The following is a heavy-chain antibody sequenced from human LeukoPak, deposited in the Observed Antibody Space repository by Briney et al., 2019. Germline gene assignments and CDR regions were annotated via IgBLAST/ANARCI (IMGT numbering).Heavy chain of an antibody. D-gene: IGHD3-3*01. CDR3: ASLYYDFWSGYPYWFDP. J-gene: IGHJ5*02. V-gene: IGHV4-39*01. Sequence: SETLSLTCTVSGGSISSSSYYWGWIRQPPGKGLEWIGSIYYSGSTYYNPSLKSRVTISVDTSKNQFSLKLSSVTAADTAVYYCASLYYDFWSGYPYWFDPWGQGTLVTVSS. CDR1: GGSISSSSYY. CDR2: IYYSGST.